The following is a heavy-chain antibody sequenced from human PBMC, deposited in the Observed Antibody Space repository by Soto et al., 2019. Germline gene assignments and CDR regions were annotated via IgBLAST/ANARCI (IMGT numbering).Heavy chain of an antibody. D-gene: IGHD6-13*01. Sequence: SETLSLTCTVSGASMNSYHWSWIRQPAGKGLEWIGHIHSSGSTNYNPSLKSRVTMSVDTSKNQFSLRLMSLTAADTAVYYCARDQGVAAAYIIWFDPWGQGSLVTVSS. CDR1: GASMNSYH. V-gene: IGHV4-4*07. CDR3: ARDQGVAAAYIIWFDP. CDR2: IHSSGST. J-gene: IGHJ5*02.